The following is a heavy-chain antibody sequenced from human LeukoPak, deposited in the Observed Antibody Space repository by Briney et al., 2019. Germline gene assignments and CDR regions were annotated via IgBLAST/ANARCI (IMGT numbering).Heavy chain of an antibody. D-gene: IGHD3-22*01. CDR3: ARDEEGYYDSSGYLDY. Sequence: GASVKVSCKASGYTFTGYYMHWVRQAPGQGLEWMGWINPNSGGTNYAQKFQGRVTMTRDTSISTAYVELSRLRSDDTAVYYCARDEEGYYDSSGYLDYWGQGTLVTVSS. V-gene: IGHV1-2*02. J-gene: IGHJ4*02. CDR1: GYTFTGYY. CDR2: INPNSGGT.